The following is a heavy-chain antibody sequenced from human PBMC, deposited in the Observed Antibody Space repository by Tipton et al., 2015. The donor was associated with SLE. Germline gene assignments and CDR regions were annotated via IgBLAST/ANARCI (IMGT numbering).Heavy chain of an antibody. CDR3: ARSNWGWAFDI. D-gene: IGHD7-27*01. Sequence: SLRLSCAASGFTFSSYWMSWVRQAPEKGLEWVANIREDGSGKFYVDSLKGRSTISRDNAKNSLYLQMNSLRAEDTAVYYCARSNWGWAFDIWGQGTMVTVSS. CDR2: IREDGSGK. V-gene: IGHV3-7*01. J-gene: IGHJ3*02. CDR1: GFTFSSYW.